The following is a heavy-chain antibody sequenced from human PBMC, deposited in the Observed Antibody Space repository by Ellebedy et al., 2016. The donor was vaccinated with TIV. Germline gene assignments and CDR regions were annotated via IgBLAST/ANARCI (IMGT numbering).Heavy chain of an antibody. CDR1: GFSFNNYW. Sequence: GESLKISCAASGFSFNNYWMNWARQAPGKGLEWVANIKQDGSEQYYVDSVKGRFTKSRDNAKNSLYLQMNSLRGEDTAMYYCVRGAGWVTDYWGQGTLVTVSS. J-gene: IGHJ4*02. D-gene: IGHD4-23*01. V-gene: IGHV3-7*03. CDR2: IKQDGSEQ. CDR3: VRGAGWVTDY.